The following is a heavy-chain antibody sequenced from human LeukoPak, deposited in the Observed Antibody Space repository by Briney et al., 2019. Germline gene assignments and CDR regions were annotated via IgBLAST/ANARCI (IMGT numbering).Heavy chain of an antibody. Sequence: RASVKLSCKASGGTFSSYTISWVRQAPGQGLEWMGRIIPILGIANYAQTLQGRVTINAEKSTSTAYMELSSLRSEDTAVYYCARVNFAAFDIWGEGTMVTVSS. CDR3: ARVNFAAFDI. V-gene: IGHV1-69*02. D-gene: IGHD1-20*01. CDR2: IIPILGIA. CDR1: GGTFSSYT. J-gene: IGHJ3*02.